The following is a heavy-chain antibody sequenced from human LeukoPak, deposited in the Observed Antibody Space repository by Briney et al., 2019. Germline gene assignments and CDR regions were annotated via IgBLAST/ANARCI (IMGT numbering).Heavy chain of an antibody. V-gene: IGHV4-34*01. CDR2: ISHSGRT. CDR3: VRHDGRGGATMGALDS. D-gene: IGHD5-12*01. Sequence: SETLSLTCAVYGGSLSDHYWSWIRQSPGKGLEWIGEISHSGRTNYNPSLKSRVTMSVDTSKNQFSLNLSSVTAADTAVYYCVRHDGRGGATMGALDSWGQGSLVTVSS. CDR1: GGSLSDHY. J-gene: IGHJ4*02.